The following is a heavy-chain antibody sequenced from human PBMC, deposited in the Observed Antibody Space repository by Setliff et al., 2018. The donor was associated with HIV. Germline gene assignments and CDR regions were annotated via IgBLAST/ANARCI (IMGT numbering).Heavy chain of an antibody. CDR3: ARGLYSSSWYGYYYYYGMDV. J-gene: IGHJ6*02. D-gene: IGHD6-13*01. Sequence: ASVKVSCKASGYTFTSYDINWVRQATGQGLEWMGWMNPNSGNTGYAQKLQGRVTMTRNTSISTAYMELSSLRSEDTAVYYCARGLYSSSWYGYYYYYGMDVWGQGTTVTVSS. CDR1: GYTFTSYD. V-gene: IGHV1-8*01. CDR2: MNPNSGNT.